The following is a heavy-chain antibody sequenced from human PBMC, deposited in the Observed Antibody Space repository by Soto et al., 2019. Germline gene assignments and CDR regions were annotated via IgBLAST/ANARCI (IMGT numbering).Heavy chain of an antibody. CDR2: MYHGGRT. D-gene: IGHD2-8*01. J-gene: IGHJ4*02. V-gene: IGHV4-59*02. Sequence: PSETLSLTCTVSGDSVTNYFWSWMRQPPEKGLEWIGHMYHGGRTNYSPSLKSRVTMSLDPSKNQFSLNLSSVTAADTAVYFCARDPGYCTNGVCPIFDFWGQGVLVTVSS. CDR1: GDSVTNYF. CDR3: ARDPGYCTNGVCPIFDF.